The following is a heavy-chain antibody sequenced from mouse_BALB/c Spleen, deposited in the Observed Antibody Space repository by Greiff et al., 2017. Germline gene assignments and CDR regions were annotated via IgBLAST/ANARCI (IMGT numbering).Heavy chain of an antibody. CDR3: ARDQGITAWFAY. D-gene: IGHD2-4*01. V-gene: IGHV5-9-4*01. J-gene: IGHJ3*01. CDR1: GFTFSSYA. CDR2: ISSGGSYT. Sequence: EVKLVESGGGLVKPGGSLKLSCAASGFTFSSYAMSWVRQSPEKRLEWVAEISSGGSYTYYPDTVTGRFTISRDNAKNTLYLEMSSLRSEDTAMYYCARDQGITAWFAYWGQGTLVTVSA.